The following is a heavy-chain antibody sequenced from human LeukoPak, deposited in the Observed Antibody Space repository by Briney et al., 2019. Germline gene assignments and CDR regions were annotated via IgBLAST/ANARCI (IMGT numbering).Heavy chain of an antibody. CDR1: GFTFSTFA. J-gene: IGHJ3*01. D-gene: IGHD5-24*01. CDR2: FSGSGSST. CDR3: AKEMATIRAFDF. V-gene: IGHV3-23*01. Sequence: GGSLRLSCAAYGFTFSTFAMSWVRQAPGKGLEWVSVFSGSGSSTYYADSVKGRFTISRDNSKNTLYLQMNSLRAEDTAVYFCAKEMATIRAFDFWGAGEMVTVSS.